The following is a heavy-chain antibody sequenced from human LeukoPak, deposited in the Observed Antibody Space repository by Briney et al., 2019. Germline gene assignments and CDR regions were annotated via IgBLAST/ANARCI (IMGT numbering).Heavy chain of an antibody. CDR3: ARIGIVVVTPYFEY. V-gene: IGHV4-59*01. Sequence: PSETLSLTCTVSGGSISSYYWSWIRQPPGKGLEWIGYIYNSGNTNYNPSLKSRVTISIDMSKNQFSLRLSSVTAADTAVYYCARIGIVVVTPYFEYWGQGTLVTVSS. CDR1: GGSISSYY. D-gene: IGHD2-21*02. J-gene: IGHJ4*02. CDR2: IYNSGNT.